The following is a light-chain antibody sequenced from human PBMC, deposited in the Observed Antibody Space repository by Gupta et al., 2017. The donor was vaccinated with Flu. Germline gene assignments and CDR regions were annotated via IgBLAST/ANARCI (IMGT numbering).Light chain of an antibody. J-gene: IGKJ2*01. CDR2: NAS. CDR1: QKISRH. CDR3: QHRHSTPST. Sequence: PSSMYASVGDRVTITCRARQKISRHLVWYQQKPGIAPKLLIYNASTVKSGVPSRFIGSGSGTDFTLTISRRQPEDFANYYCQHRHSTPSTFGQGTXLDIK. V-gene: IGKV1-39*01.